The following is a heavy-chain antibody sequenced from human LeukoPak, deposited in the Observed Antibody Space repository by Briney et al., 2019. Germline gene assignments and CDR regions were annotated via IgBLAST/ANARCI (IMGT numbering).Heavy chain of an antibody. V-gene: IGHV3-9*01. J-gene: IGHJ3*02. CDR3: AVLGDYYDSSGYYPPGGDAFDI. CDR2: ISWNSGSI. CDR1: GFTFDDYA. D-gene: IGHD3-22*01. Sequence: GRSLRLSCAASGFTFDDYAMHWVRQAPGKGLEWVAGISWNSGSIGYADSVKGRFTISRDNAKNSLYLQMHSLRAEDTALYYCAVLGDYYDSSGYYPPGGDAFDIWGQGTMVTVSS.